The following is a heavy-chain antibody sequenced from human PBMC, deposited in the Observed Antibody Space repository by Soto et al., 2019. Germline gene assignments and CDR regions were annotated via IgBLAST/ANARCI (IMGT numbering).Heavy chain of an antibody. CDR2: ISSSSSYI. CDR1: GGTFGGYG. CDR3: ARDLGYYDSSGRRSAFDI. Sequence: GRPMRVWRGAVGGTFGGYGGNWISKNKGKGLEWVSSISSSSSYIYYADSVKGRFTISRDNAKNSLYLQMNSLRAEDTAVYYCARDLGYYDSSGRRSAFDIWGQGTMVTVSS. D-gene: IGHD3-22*01. V-gene: IGHV3-21*01. J-gene: IGHJ3*02.